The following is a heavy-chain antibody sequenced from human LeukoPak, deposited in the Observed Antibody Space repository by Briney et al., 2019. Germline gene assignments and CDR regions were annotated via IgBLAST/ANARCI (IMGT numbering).Heavy chain of an antibody. D-gene: IGHD2-15*01. CDR1: GYSITNNYY. J-gene: IGHJ4*02. Sequence: SETLSLTCAVSGYSITNNYYWSWIRQPPGKGLEWVGEINHSGSTNYNPSLKSRVTISVDTSMNQFSLKLSSVTAADTAVYYCATYSRIGSTPDYWGQGTLVTVSS. CDR3: ATYSRIGSTPDY. CDR2: INHSGST. V-gene: IGHV4-34*01.